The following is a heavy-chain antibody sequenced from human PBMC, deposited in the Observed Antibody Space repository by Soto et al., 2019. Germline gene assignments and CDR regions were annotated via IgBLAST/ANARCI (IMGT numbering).Heavy chain of an antibody. CDR1: GFIFSNYA. J-gene: IGHJ6*02. CDR2: IYAAGSSK. V-gene: IGHV3-23*01. CDR3: AKDKARNYYYGMDV. Sequence: GGSLRLSCAASGFIFSNYAMFWFRQAPGKGLEWVSTIYAAGSSKYYAGSVKGRFTISRDNSKNTLYLQMNSLRAEDTAVYYRAKDKARNYYYGMDVWGQGTTVTVSS.